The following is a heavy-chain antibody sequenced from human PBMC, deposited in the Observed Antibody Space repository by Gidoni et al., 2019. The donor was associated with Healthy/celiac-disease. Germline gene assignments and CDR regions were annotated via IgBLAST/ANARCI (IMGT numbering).Heavy chain of an antibody. CDR2: IGTAGDT. V-gene: IGHV3-13*01. J-gene: IGHJ6*02. CDR1: GFTFSSYD. Sequence: EVQLVESGGGLVQPGGSMRVSCAASGFTFSSYDMHWVRQAPGKGLEWVSAIGTAGDTYYPGSVKCLFTLSSENTKNSLYLQMNRLSAGDTAVYYCARGTRLQGGMDVWGQGTTVTVSS. CDR3: ARGTRLQGGMDV. D-gene: IGHD2-21*02.